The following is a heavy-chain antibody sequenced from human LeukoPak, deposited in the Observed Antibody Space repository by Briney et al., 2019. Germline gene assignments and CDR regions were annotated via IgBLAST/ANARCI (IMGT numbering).Heavy chain of an antibody. CDR2: IKQDGGEI. Sequence: PGGSLRLSGVASGFTFSSYWMSWVRQAPGKGLEWVANIKQDGGEIYYVDSVKGRFTISRDNAKNSLYLQMNSLRAEDTAVYYCARDKIVGPTKFDSWGQGTLVTVSS. CDR1: GFTFSSYW. V-gene: IGHV3-7*01. CDR3: ARDKIVGPTKFDS. J-gene: IGHJ4*02. D-gene: IGHD1-26*01.